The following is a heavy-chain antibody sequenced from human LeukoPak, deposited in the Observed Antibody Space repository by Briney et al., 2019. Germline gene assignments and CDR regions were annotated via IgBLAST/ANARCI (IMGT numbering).Heavy chain of an antibody. CDR1: GYTFTSYG. V-gene: IGHV1-18*01. CDR2: ISAYNDDT. Sequence: GASVKVSCKASGYTFTSYGISWVRQAPGQGLEWMGWISAYNDDTNYVQKFRDRVTMTTDTSTSTAYMELGSLRSDDTAVYYCARDVRSPMVRGVVFDYWGQGTLVTVSS. J-gene: IGHJ4*02. D-gene: IGHD3-10*01. CDR3: ARDVRSPMVRGVVFDY.